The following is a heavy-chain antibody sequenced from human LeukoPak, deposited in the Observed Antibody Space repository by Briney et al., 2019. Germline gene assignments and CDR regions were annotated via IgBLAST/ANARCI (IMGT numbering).Heavy chain of an antibody. D-gene: IGHD3-10*01. CDR1: GFTFSSYE. CDR3: ARWWGYYGSGGNDY. J-gene: IGHJ4*02. V-gene: IGHV3-48*03. Sequence: GGSLRLSCAASGFTFSSYEMNWVRQAPGKGQEWVSYISSSGSTIYYADSVKGRFTISRDNAKNSLYLQMNSLRAEDTAVYYCARWWGYYGSGGNDYWGQGTLVTVSS. CDR2: ISSSGSTI.